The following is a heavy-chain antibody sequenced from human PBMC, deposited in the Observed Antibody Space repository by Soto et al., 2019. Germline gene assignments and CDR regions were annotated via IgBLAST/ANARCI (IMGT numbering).Heavy chain of an antibody. V-gene: IGHV1-2*04. CDR2: SNSRTGVT. CDR3: ARDGGEYGDYDY. Sequence: QVQLVQSGTEVKMPGASVKVSCKASGYTFTGYYMHWVRQVPGQGLEWMGWSNSRTGVTNYAQKFQGWVTMTRDTSISTAYMEVSRLKSDDTAVYYCARDGGEYGDYDYWGQGTLVTVSS. CDR1: GYTFTGYY. J-gene: IGHJ4*02. D-gene: IGHD4-17*01.